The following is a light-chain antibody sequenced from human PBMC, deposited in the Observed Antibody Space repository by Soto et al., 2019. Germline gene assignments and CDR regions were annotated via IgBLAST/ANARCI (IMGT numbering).Light chain of an antibody. J-gene: IGKJ1*01. Sequence: DIQMTQSPSTLSASVGDRVTITCRATQSISSWLAWYQQKPGKAPNLLIYDASRLESGVTSRFSGSGSGTEFTLTINSLQPDDFATYYCQQYSSYWTFGQGTKVQIK. CDR2: DAS. V-gene: IGKV1-5*01. CDR1: QSISSW. CDR3: QQYSSYWT.